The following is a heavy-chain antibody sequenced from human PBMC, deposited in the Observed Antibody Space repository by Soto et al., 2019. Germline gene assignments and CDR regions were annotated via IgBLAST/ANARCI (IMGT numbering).Heavy chain of an antibody. J-gene: IGHJ5*02. CDR1: GGTFSSYS. D-gene: IGHD3-22*01. Sequence: VASVKVSCEASGGTFSSYSISWVRQAPGQGLEWMGGIIPIFGTANYAQKFQGRVTITADESTSTAYMELSSLRSEDTAVYYCARERPNYDSNEAWFDPWGQGTLVTVSS. CDR2: IIPIFGTA. CDR3: ARERPNYDSNEAWFDP. V-gene: IGHV1-69*13.